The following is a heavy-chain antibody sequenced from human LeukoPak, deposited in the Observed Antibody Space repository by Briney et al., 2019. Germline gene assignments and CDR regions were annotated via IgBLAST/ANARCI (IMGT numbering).Heavy chain of an antibody. CDR3: ARSLIPGRWYFDL. CDR1: GFTFTSAW. J-gene: IGHJ2*01. CDR2: ISTDGSYK. Sequence: GGSLRLSCAASGFTFTSAWMNWVRQAPGKGLEWVAAISTDGSYKYHGDSVKGRFTISRDNPMNTLYLQMNGLRPDDTAVYYCARSLIPGRWYFDLWGRGTLVTVSS. V-gene: IGHV3-30*03. D-gene: IGHD3-16*01.